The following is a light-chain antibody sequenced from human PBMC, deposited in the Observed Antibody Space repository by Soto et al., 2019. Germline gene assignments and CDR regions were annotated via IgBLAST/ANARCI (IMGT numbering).Light chain of an antibody. CDR1: QSLSNY. CDR2: AAS. CDR3: QQINTYPIT. V-gene: IGKV1-9*01. J-gene: IGKJ5*01. Sequence: DIQLTQSPSFLSASVGDRVTITCRASQSLSNYLAWYQQKPGKVPKLLIYAASTLQSGVPSRFSGSGFGTEFTLTISSLQSEDFATYYCQQINTYPITFGQGTRLEIK.